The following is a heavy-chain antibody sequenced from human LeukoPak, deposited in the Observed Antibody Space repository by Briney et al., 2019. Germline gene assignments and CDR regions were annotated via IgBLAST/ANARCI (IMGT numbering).Heavy chain of an antibody. CDR1: GLSFSSYW. CDR3: ARDFLFFYGDYDCGYWFDP. V-gene: IGHV3-7*01. Sequence: GGCLRLSCAASGLSFSSYWMSWVRQAAGKGLEWVAKIKQDGSEKYYVDSVKGRFPISRDNAKNSLYLQMNSLSAEDTAVYYCARDFLFFYGDYDCGYWFDPWGQGTLVTVSS. J-gene: IGHJ5*02. D-gene: IGHD4-17*01. CDR2: IKQDGSEK.